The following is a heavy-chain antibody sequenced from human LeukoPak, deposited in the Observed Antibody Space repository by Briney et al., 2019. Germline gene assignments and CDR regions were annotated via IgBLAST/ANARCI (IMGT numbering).Heavy chain of an antibody. CDR2: INWNGGST. D-gene: IGHD6-13*01. CDR1: GFTFDDYG. CDR3: ARDGEKQQLPQFFYYYYMDV. J-gene: IGHJ6*03. V-gene: IGHV3-20*04. Sequence: GGSLRLSCAASGFTFDDYGMSWVRQAPGKGLEWVSGINWNGGSTGYADSVKGRFTISRDNARNSLYLQMNSLRAEDTAVYYCARDGEKQQLPQFFYYYYMDVWGKGTTVTVSS.